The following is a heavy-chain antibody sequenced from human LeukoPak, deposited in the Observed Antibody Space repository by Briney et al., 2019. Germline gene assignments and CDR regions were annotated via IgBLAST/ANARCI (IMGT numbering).Heavy chain of an antibody. Sequence: GASVKVSCKASGYTFTGYYMHWVRQAPGQGLERMGWINPNSGGTNYAQKFQGRVTMTRDTSISTAYMELSRLRSDDTAVYYCARDSMYYDFWSGNQENWFDPWGQGTLVTVSS. CDR2: INPNSGGT. V-gene: IGHV1-2*02. CDR1: GYTFTGYY. CDR3: ARDSMYYDFWSGNQENWFDP. D-gene: IGHD3-3*01. J-gene: IGHJ5*02.